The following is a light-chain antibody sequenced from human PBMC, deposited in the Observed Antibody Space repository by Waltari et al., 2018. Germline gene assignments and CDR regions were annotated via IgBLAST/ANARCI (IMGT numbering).Light chain of an antibody. CDR1: QRVRGT. V-gene: IGKV3-20*01. CDR2: GAS. Sequence: EIVLTQSPGTLSLSPGETATLSCRASQRVRGTLAWYQQKPGQAPRLLIYGASSRATGIPDRFSGSGSGTDFSLTISRLEPEEFAVYYCQHYVRLPVTCGQGTRVEIK. CDR3: QHYVRLPVT. J-gene: IGKJ1*01.